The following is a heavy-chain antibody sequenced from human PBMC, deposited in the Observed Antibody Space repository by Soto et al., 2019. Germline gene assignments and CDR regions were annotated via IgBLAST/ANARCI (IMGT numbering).Heavy chain of an antibody. CDR3: ARSDHYYYDSSGYWDY. D-gene: IGHD3-22*01. J-gene: IGHJ4*02. Sequence: SETLSLTCTVSAGSISSYYWSWIRQPPGKGLEWIGYIYYSGSTNYNPSLKSRLTISVDTSKNQFSLKLSSVTAADTAVYYCARSDHYYYDSSGYWDYWGQGTLVTVSS. CDR2: IYYSGST. V-gene: IGHV4-59*08. CDR1: AGSISSYY.